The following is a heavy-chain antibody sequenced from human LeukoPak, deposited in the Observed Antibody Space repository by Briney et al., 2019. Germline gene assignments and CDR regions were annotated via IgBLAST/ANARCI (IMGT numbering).Heavy chain of an antibody. J-gene: IGHJ6*03. V-gene: IGHV3-23*01. CDR3: AKGGSSSSSWPYYYYYMDV. Sequence: GGSLRLSCAASGFTFSDYYMSWIRQAPGKGLEWVSAISGSGGSTYYADSVKGRFTISRDNSKNTLYLQMNSLRAEDTAVYYCAKGGSSSSSWPYYYYYMDVWGKGTAVTVSS. D-gene: IGHD6-13*01. CDR1: GFTFSDYY. CDR2: ISGSGGST.